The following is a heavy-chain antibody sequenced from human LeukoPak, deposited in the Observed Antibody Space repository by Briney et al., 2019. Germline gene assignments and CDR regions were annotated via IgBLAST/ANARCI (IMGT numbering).Heavy chain of an antibody. D-gene: IGHD1-26*01. CDR2: IDISGGPT. V-gene: IGHV3-23*01. CDR1: GFAYITFG. Sequence: GGSLRLSCAASGFAYITFGMSWVRQAPRKGPEWVSTIDISGGPTYYADSVKGRFTISIDNSKNSLYLQMNSLRAEDTAVYYCAKIVGNYGFDFWGQGTLVTVSS. CDR3: AKIVGNYGFDF. J-gene: IGHJ4*02.